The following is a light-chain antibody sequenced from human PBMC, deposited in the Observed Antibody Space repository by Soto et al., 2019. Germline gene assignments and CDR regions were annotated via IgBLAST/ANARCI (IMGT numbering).Light chain of an antibody. V-gene: IGKV3-20*01. CDR3: QQYGGSPIT. Sequence: EIVLTQSPGTLSLSPGESATLSCRPSQSISSAYLAWYQQKPGQAPRLLLYGASSRATGIPERFSGSGSGTDFTLTITRLEPEDFALYYCQQYGGSPITFGLGTRLEIK. J-gene: IGKJ5*01. CDR2: GAS. CDR1: QSISSAY.